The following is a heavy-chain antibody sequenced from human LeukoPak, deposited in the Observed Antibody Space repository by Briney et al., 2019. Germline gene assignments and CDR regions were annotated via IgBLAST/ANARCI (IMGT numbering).Heavy chain of an antibody. J-gene: IGHJ6*02. Sequence: GALRLSCAASGFTFRNCGMHWVRQAPGKGLEWVASINHNGNVNYYVDSVKGRFTISRDNAKNSLYLQMSNLRAEDTAVYFCARGGGLDVWGQGATVTVSS. CDR2: INHNGNVN. D-gene: IGHD3-16*01. CDR1: GFTFRNCG. CDR3: ARGGGLDV. V-gene: IGHV3-7*03.